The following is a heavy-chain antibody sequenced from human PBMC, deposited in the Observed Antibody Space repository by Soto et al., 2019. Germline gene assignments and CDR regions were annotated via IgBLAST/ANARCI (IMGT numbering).Heavy chain of an antibody. CDR3: AKDRRGPHAGNWYLDL. J-gene: IGHJ2*01. D-gene: IGHD6-13*01. CDR2: VTANSGRT. V-gene: IGHV3-23*01. CDR1: GFTFSSNS. Sequence: EVQLLESGGGLVQPGGSLRLSCAASGFTFSSNSMAWVRQAPGKGLEWVSAVTANSGRTYYADSVKCRFTISRDNSKNTLYLQMNSLTADDTAVYYCAKDRRGPHAGNWYLDLWGRGTLVTVSS.